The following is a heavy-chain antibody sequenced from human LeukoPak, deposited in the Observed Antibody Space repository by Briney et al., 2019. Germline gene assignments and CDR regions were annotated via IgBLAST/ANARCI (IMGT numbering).Heavy chain of an antibody. CDR3: ARDLRGSSWYPVDY. D-gene: IGHD6-13*01. V-gene: IGHV3-21*01. J-gene: IGHJ4*02. CDR2: ISSSSSYI. Sequence: PGGSLRLSCAASGFTFSSYRMNWVRQAPGRGLEWVSSISSSSSYIYYADSVKGRFTISRDNAKNSLYLQMNSLRAEDTAVYYCARDLRGSSWYPVDYWGQGTLVTVSS. CDR1: GFTFSSYR.